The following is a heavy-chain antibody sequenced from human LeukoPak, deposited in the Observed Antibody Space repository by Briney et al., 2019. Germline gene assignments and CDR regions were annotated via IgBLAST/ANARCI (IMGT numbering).Heavy chain of an antibody. Sequence: SETLSLTCTVSGDSISSYYWSWIRQPPGKGLEWIGYIYYSGSTNYNPSLKSRVTISIDTSKNQFSLILSSVTAADTAVYYCARDRLDSYYYMDVWGKGTTVTVSS. D-gene: IGHD3-22*01. V-gene: IGHV4-59*01. J-gene: IGHJ6*03. CDR1: GDSISSYY. CDR3: ARDRLDSYYYMDV. CDR2: IYYSGST.